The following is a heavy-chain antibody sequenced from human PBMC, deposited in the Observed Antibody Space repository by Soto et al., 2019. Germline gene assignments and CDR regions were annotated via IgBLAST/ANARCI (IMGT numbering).Heavy chain of an antibody. D-gene: IGHD6-19*01. CDR3: ATQLAVAGTRYFDY. CDR2: IIPIFGTA. J-gene: IGHJ4*02. V-gene: IGHV1-69*13. Sequence: SVKVSCKASGGTFSSYAISWVRQAPGQGLEWMGGIIPIFGTANYAQKFQGRVTITADESTSTAYMELSSLRSEDTAVYYCATQLAVAGTRYFDYWGQGTLVPVSS. CDR1: GGTFSSYA.